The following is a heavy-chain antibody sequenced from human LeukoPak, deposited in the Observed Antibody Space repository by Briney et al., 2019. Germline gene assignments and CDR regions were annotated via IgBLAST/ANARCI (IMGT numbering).Heavy chain of an antibody. V-gene: IGHV3-21*01. D-gene: IGHD2-2*01. CDR3: AREGEVVPAAIVVYYYYGMDV. CDR2: MSSSSSYI. J-gene: IGHJ6*02. Sequence: GGSLRLSCAASGFTFSSYSMNWVRQAPGKGLEWVSSMSSSSSYIYYADSVKGRFTISRDNAKNSLYLQMNSLRAEDTAVYYCAREGEVVPAAIVVYYYYGMDVWGQGTTVTVSS. CDR1: GFTFSSYS.